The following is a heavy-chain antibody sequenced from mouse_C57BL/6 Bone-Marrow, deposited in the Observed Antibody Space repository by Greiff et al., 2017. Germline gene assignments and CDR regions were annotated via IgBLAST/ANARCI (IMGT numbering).Heavy chain of an antibody. Sequence: QVQLQQPGAELVMPGASVKLSCKASGYTFTSYWMHWVKQRPGQGLEWIGEIDPSDSYTNYNQKFKGKSTLTVDKSSSTAYMQLSSLTSEYSAVYYWARGTTVVADWYFDVWGTGTTVTVSS. V-gene: IGHV1-69*01. CDR1: GYTFTSYW. J-gene: IGHJ1*03. D-gene: IGHD1-1*01. CDR3: ARGTTVVADWYFDV. CDR2: IDPSDSYT.